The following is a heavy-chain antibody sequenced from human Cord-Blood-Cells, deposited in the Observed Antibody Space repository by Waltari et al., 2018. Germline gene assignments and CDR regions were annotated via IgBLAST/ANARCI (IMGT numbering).Heavy chain of an antibody. J-gene: IGHJ2*01. CDR3: ARRASSYYYDSSGFSYWYFDL. CDR2: IYPGDSDT. Sequence: EVQLVQSGAEVKKPGESLKISCKGSGYSFTSYWIGWVRQMPGKGLEWMGIIYPGDSDTRYSPSFQGQVTISADKSISTAYLQWNSLKASDTAMYYCARRASSYYYDSSGFSYWYFDLWGRGTLVTVSS. D-gene: IGHD3-22*01. CDR1: GYSFTSYW. V-gene: IGHV5-51*01.